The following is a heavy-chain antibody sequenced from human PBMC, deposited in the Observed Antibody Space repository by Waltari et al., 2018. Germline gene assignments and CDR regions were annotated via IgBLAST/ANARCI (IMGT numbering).Heavy chain of an antibody. D-gene: IGHD5-12*01. J-gene: IGHJ3*02. CDR1: GFTFSSYW. CDR3: ARDHNFYSGYDERAFDI. V-gene: IGHV3-7*01. CDR2: IKQDGSEK. Sequence: EVQLVESGGGLVQPGGSLRLSCAASGFTFSSYWMSWVRQAPGKGLEWVANIKQDGSEKYYVDSVKGRFTISRDNAKNSLYLQMNSLRAEDTAVYYCARDHNFYSGYDERAFDIWGQGTMVTVSS.